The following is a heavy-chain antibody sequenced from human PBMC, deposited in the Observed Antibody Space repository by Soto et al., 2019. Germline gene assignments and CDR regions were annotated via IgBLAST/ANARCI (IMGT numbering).Heavy chain of an antibody. CDR2: IYYSGST. Sequence: QLQLQESGPGLVKPSETLSLTCTVSGGSISSSSYYWGWIRQPPGKGLEWIGSIYYSGSTYYNPSLKRRVTISVDTSKNQFSLKLSSVTAADTAVYYCARQHGEQWLVPGDFQHWGQGTLVTVSS. D-gene: IGHD6-19*01. CDR3: ARQHGEQWLVPGDFQH. J-gene: IGHJ1*01. V-gene: IGHV4-39*01. CDR1: GGSISSSSYY.